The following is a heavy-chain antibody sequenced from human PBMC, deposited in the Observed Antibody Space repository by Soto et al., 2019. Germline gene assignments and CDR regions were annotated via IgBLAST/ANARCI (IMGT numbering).Heavy chain of an antibody. D-gene: IGHD2-15*01. Sequence: SETLSLTXTVSGSSIGSYHWNWIRQSPGRGLEWIGNIYYSGTTNYNPSLKSRVVISVDTSNNQFSLRLSPVTAADTAVYYCSRGLGGCSCRSCYSSLDVWGQGTTVTVS. V-gene: IGHV4-59*01. CDR3: SRGLGGCSCRSCYSSLDV. CDR1: GSSIGSYH. J-gene: IGHJ6*02. CDR2: IYYSGTT.